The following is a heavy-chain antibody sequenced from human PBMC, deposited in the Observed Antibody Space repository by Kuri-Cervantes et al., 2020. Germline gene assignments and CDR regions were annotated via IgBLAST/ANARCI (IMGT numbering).Heavy chain of an antibody. Sequence: GESLKISCAASGFTFSSYAMHWVRQAPGKGLEWVAVISYDGSNKYYADSVKGRFTISRDNAKNSVYLQMNSLRDEDTAIYYCARESIYGGNFDAFDIWGQGTMVTVSS. V-gene: IGHV3-30-3*01. CDR2: ISYDGSNK. J-gene: IGHJ3*02. CDR1: GFTFSSYA. D-gene: IGHD4-23*01. CDR3: ARESIYGGNFDAFDI.